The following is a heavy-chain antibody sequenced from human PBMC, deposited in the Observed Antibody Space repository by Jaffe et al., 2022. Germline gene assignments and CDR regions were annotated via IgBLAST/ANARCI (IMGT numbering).Heavy chain of an antibody. D-gene: IGHD6-13*01. V-gene: IGHV4-34*01. J-gene: IGHJ4*02. CDR1: GGSFSGYY. Sequence: QVQLQQWGAGLLKPSETLSLTCAVYGGSFSGYYWSWIRQPPGKGLEWIGEINHSGSTNYNPSLKSRVTISVDTSKNQFSLKLSSVTAADTAVYYCARGRIAAAGSSGNSTGLDYWGQGTLVTVSS. CDR3: ARGRIAAAGSSGNSTGLDY. CDR2: INHSGST.